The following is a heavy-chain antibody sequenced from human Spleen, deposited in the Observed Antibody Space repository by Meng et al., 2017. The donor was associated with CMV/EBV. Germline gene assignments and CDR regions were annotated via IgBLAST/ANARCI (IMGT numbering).Heavy chain of an antibody. J-gene: IGHJ6*02. Sequence: ASVKVSCKASGYTFTSYDINWVRQATGQGLEWMGWMNPNSGNTGYAQKFQGRVTMTRNTSISTAYMELSSLRSEDTAVYYCARGRGKYCSSTSCYGRGHGNYYGMDVWGQGTTVTVSS. CDR2: MNPNSGNT. CDR3: ARGRGKYCSSTSCYGRGHGNYYGMDV. D-gene: IGHD2-2*01. CDR1: GYTFTSYD. V-gene: IGHV1-8*01.